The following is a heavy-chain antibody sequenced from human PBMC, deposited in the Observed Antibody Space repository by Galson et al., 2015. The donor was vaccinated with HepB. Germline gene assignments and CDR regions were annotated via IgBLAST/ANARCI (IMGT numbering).Heavy chain of an antibody. D-gene: IGHD3-22*01. Sequence: SVKVSCKASGYTFTSYYVSWVRQAPGQGLEWIGLINPLGGSTVYADQFQDRVTMTSDTSTDTAYLGLNRLRLDDTAIYYCAVVVFGYFDYWGQGTLVTVSS. CDR1: GYTFTSYY. J-gene: IGHJ4*02. V-gene: IGHV1-46*03. CDR2: INPLGGST. CDR3: AVVVFGYFDY.